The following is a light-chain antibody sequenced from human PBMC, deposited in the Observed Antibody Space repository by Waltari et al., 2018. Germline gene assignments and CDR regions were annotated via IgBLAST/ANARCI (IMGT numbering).Light chain of an antibody. J-gene: IGLJ2*01. CDR2: DDS. CDR3: QVWDSSSDHVV. V-gene: IGLV3-21*03. Sequence: SYVLTQPPSVSVAPGKTAMISCGGNATGSKSVHWLQQKPGQAPVLVVYDDSDRPSGIPERFSGSNSGSTATLTIRSVEVGDEADYYCQVWDSSSDHVVFGGGTKLTVL. CDR1: ATGSKS.